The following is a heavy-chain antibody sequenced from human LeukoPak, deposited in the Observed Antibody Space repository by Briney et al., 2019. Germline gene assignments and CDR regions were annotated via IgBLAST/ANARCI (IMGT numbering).Heavy chain of an antibody. V-gene: IGHV3-21*01. J-gene: IGHJ4*02. CDR3: ATETIGRHYDY. CDR1: GFTFSSCG. CDR2: IGPTGTDR. D-gene: IGHD1-14*01. Sequence: GGSLRLSCAVSGFTFSSCGFNWVRQASGKGLEWVSSIGPTGTDRYYADSVRGRFTISRDNAKNSMYLQMDSLRDEDTAVYYCATETIGRHYDYWGQGTLLTVSS.